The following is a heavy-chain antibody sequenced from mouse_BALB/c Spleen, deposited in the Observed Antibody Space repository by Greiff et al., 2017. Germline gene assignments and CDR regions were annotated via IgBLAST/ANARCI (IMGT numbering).Heavy chain of an antibody. CDR2: ISSGGST. CDR1: GFTFSSYA. Sequence: EVQLVESGGGLVKPGGSLKLSCAASGFTFSSYAMSWVRQTPEKRLEWVASISSGGSTYYPDSVKGRFTISRDNARNILYLQMSSLRSEDTAMYYCARAQGFGYYIAYWGQGTLVTVSA. D-gene: IGHD2-3*01. J-gene: IGHJ3*01. CDR3: ARAQGFGYYIAY. V-gene: IGHV5-6-5*01.